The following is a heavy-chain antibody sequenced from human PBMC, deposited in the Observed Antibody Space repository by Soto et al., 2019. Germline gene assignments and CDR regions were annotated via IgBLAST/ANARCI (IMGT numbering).Heavy chain of an antibody. CDR1: GGSISSGGYY. CDR2: IYYSGST. Sequence: SETLSLTCTVSGGSISSGGYYWSWIRQHPGKGLEWIGYIYYSGSTYYNPSLKSRVTISVDTSKNQFSLKLSSVTAADTAVYYCARGIGDIVLRYFDWLPRFDYWGQGTLVTVSS. J-gene: IGHJ4*02. CDR3: ARGIGDIVLRYFDWLPRFDY. V-gene: IGHV4-31*03. D-gene: IGHD3-9*01.